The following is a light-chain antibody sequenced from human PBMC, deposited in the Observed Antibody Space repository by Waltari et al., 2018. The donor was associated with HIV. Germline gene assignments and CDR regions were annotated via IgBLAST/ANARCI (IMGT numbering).Light chain of an antibody. CDR2: DAS. V-gene: IGKV3-11*01. J-gene: IGKJ4*01. CDR3: QQRSNWPPAPT. Sequence: EIVLTQSPATLSLSPGERATLHCRASQSVSTYLAWYQQKSGQSPRLLIYDASIRATGIPARFSGSGSGTDFTLTISSLEPEDFAVYYCQQRSNWPPAPTFGGGTKVEIK. CDR1: QSVSTY.